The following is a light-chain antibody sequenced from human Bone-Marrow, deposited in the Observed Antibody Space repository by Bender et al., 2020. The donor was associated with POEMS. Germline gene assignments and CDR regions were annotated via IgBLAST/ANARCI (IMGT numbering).Light chain of an antibody. CDR1: SSDVGGYNY. V-gene: IGLV2-8*01. J-gene: IGLJ3*02. CDR2: DVT. CDR3: SSYAGSSIFL. Sequence: QSALTQPPSASGSPGQSVTISCTGTSSDVGGYNYVSWYQQHPGKAPKLMIYDVTKRPSGVPDRFSGSKSGNTASLTVSALQPEDEADYFCSSYAGSSIFLFGGGTRLTVL.